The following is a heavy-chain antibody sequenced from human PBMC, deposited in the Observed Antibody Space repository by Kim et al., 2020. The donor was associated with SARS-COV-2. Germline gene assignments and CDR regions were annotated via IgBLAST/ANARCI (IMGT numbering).Heavy chain of an antibody. CDR2: T. CDR3: ARGANTLSAFDL. J-gene: IGHJ3*01. V-gene: IGHV1-2*02. Sequence: TRYGERLQGRVTMTRGTSISTVYMQVSRRKSDDTAVYYCARGANTLSAFDLWGQGTMVTVSS.